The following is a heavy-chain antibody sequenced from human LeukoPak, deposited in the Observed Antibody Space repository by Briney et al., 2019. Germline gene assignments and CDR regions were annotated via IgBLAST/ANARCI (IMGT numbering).Heavy chain of an antibody. D-gene: IGHD1-26*01. J-gene: IGHJ4*02. CDR1: GGTFSSYA. CDR3: ARTAFSGSYYDY. Sequence: ASVKFSCKASGGTFSSYAISWVRQAPGQGLEWMGRIIPIFGTANYAQKFQGRVTITTDESTSTAYMELSSLRSEDTAVYYCARTAFSGSYYDYWGQGTLVTVSS. V-gene: IGHV1-69*05. CDR2: IIPIFGTA.